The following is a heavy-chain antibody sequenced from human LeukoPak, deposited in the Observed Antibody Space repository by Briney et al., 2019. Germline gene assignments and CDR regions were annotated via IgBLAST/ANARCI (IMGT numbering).Heavy chain of an antibody. CDR2: INWNGGST. V-gene: IGHV3-20*04. D-gene: IGHD3-10*01. Sequence: PGGSLRLSCAASGFTFDDYGMSWVRQAPGKGLEWVSGINWNGGSTGYADSVKGRFTISRDNAKNSLFLQMNSLRVEDTALYYCARGGSGSYGDYFAYWGQGILVTVSS. CDR1: GFTFDDYG. J-gene: IGHJ4*02. CDR3: ARGGSGSYGDYFAY.